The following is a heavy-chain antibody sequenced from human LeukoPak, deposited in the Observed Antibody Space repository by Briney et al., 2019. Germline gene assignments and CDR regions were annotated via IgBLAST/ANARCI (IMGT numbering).Heavy chain of an antibody. V-gene: IGHV3-21*01. CDR1: GFTFSSYS. CDR2: ISSSSSYI. CDR3: ARGAKYYYDSSGYYLYYFDY. D-gene: IGHD3-22*01. Sequence: PGGSLRLSCAVSGFTFSSYSMNWVRQAPGKGLEWVSSISSSSSYIYYADSVKGRFTISRDNAKNSLYLQMNSLRAEDTAVYYCARGAKYYYDSSGYYLYYFDYWGQGTLVTVSS. J-gene: IGHJ4*02.